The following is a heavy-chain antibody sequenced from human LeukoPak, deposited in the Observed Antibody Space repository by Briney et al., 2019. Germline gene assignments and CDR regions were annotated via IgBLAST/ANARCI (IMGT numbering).Heavy chain of an antibody. CDR3: ARDRAWGYVEQRLGWLDP. V-gene: IGHV1-8*01. CDR1: GYIFTNYG. CDR2: MNPYSGNT. J-gene: IGHJ5*02. Sequence: ASVRVSCKASGYIFTNYGINWVRQATGQGLEWMRWMNPYSGNTNYAQKFQGRFTMTTNTSISTAYMELRSLRFDDTAVYYCARDRAWGYVEQRLGWLDPWGQGAQVTVSS. D-gene: IGHD1/OR15-1a*01.